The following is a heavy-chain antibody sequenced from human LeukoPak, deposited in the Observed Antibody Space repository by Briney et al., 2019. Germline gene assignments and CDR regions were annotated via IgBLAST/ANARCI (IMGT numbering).Heavy chain of an antibody. V-gene: IGHV4-4*07. J-gene: IGHJ5*02. Sequence: KSSETLSLTCTVSGGSISSYYWSWIRQPAGKGLEWIGRIYTSGSSFYNPSLKSRLAISIDTSKNEFSLKLSSLTAADTAVYHCARVCCYFDSGSSPNWFDPWGQGTLVTVSS. CDR3: ARVCCYFDSGSSPNWFDP. CDR1: GGSISSYY. CDR2: IYTSGSS. D-gene: IGHD3-10*01.